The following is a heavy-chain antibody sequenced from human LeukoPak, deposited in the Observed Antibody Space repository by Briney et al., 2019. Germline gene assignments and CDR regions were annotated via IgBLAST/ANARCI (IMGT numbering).Heavy chain of an antibody. D-gene: IGHD1-26*01. CDR2: IRYDGTIK. Sequence: GGSLRLSCAASGYTFADYGMHWVRQAPGEGLEWVTFIRYDGTIKYYSDSVKGRFAISRDNSQNTLFLQMNSLRPEDTAVYYCAKEGGASKPSDLDYWGQGTLVTVSS. CDR3: AKEGGASKPSDLDY. V-gene: IGHV3-30*02. J-gene: IGHJ4*02. CDR1: GYTFADYG.